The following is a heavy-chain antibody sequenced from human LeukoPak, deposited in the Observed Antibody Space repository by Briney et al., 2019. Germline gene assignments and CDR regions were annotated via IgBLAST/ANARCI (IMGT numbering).Heavy chain of an antibody. CDR2: IKQDGSEK. J-gene: IGHJ4*02. D-gene: IGHD3-10*01. Sequence: PGGSLRLSCAASGFTFSSYWMSWVRQAPGKGLEWVANIKQDGSEKYYVDSVKGRFTISRDNAKNSLYLQMNSLRAEDTAVYYCARVTSQWFGELSWVDYWGQGTLVTVSS. CDR1: GFTFSSYW. V-gene: IGHV3-7*01. CDR3: ARVTSQWFGELSWVDY.